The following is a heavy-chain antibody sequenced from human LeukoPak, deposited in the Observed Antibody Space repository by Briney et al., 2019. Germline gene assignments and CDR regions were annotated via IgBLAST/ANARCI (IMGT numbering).Heavy chain of an antibody. CDR2: IYHSGST. D-gene: IGHD3-3*01. CDR3: TRAYWIGFHFDS. CDR1: GGSISSGGYS. Sequence: SETLSLTCAVSGGSISSGGYSWSWIRQPPGKGLEWIGYIYHSGSTYYNPSLKSRVTISVDMSANQFSLRLTSVSAADTAVYYCTRAYWIGFHFDSWGQGILVSVSS. V-gene: IGHV4-30-2*05. J-gene: IGHJ4*02.